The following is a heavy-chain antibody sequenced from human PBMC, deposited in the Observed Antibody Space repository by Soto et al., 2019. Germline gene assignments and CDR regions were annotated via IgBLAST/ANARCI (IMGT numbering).Heavy chain of an antibody. D-gene: IGHD2-15*01. V-gene: IGHV3-66*01. CDR2: IHDGDTT. CDR3: AHRGY. J-gene: IGHJ4*02. Sequence: EVQLVESGGGLVQPGESLRLSCVASGFTVSSDFMTWVRQAPGKGLEWVSMIHDGDTTYYADPVKGRFTTSRDTSKNTLYLQMNSLRAEDTAVYPCAHRGYWGQGILVTVSS. CDR1: GFTVSSDF.